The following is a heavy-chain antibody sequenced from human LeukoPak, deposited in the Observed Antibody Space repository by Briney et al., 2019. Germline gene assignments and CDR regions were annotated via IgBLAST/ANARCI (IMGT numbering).Heavy chain of an antibody. CDR3: ARPVATISGDYYYYMDV. V-gene: IGHV1-18*01. J-gene: IGHJ6*03. CDR2: ISAYNGNT. D-gene: IGHD5-12*01. CDR1: GYTFTSHG. Sequence: ASVKVSCKASGYTFTSHGISWVRQAPGQGLEWMGWISAYNGNTNYAQKLQGRVTMTTDTSTSTAYMELRSLRSDDTAVYYCARPVATISGDYYYYMDVWGKGTTVTVSS.